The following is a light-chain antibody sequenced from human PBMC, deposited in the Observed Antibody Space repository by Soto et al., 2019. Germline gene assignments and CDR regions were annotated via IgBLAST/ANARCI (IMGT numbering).Light chain of an antibody. Sequence: EIVMTQSPATLSVSPGERATLSCRASQSVSSSLAWYQQKPGQAPRLLIHGASIRATGIPARFSGSGSGTEFTLTISSLQSEDSVVYYCQQYNKWPPLTFGGGTKVEI. J-gene: IGKJ4*01. CDR3: QQYNKWPPLT. CDR1: QSVSSS. V-gene: IGKV3-15*01. CDR2: GAS.